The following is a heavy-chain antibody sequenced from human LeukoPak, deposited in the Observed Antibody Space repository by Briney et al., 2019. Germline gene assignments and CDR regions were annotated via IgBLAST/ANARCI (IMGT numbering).Heavy chain of an antibody. J-gene: IGHJ4*02. V-gene: IGHV4-30-4*08. Sequence: SETLSLTCNVSGGSINTANYYWTWIRQPPGKGLEWVGYISYSGTPYYNPSLNSRVTISLDTSKNQFSLRLNSVTAADTAMYYCARDRYGDFEDYWGQGTLVTVSS. CDR1: GGSINTANYY. CDR3: ARDRYGDFEDY. CDR2: ISYSGTP. D-gene: IGHD4-17*01.